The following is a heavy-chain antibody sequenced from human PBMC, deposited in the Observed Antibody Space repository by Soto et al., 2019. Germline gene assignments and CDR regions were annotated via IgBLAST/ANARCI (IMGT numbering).Heavy chain of an antibody. J-gene: IGHJ5*02. Sequence: GGSLRLSCAASGFTFSSYSMNWVRQAPGKGLEWVSYISSSSSTVYYADSVKGRFTISRDNAKNSLYLQMNSLRDEDTAVYYCARGADYDSSGIRLNWFDPWGQGTLVTVSS. CDR1: GFTFSSYS. CDR3: ARGADYDSSGIRLNWFDP. CDR2: ISSSSSTV. D-gene: IGHD3-22*01. V-gene: IGHV3-48*02.